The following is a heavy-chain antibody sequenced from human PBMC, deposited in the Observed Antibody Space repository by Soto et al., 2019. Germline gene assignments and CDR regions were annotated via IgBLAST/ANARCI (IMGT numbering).Heavy chain of an antibody. CDR3: TRWDALGATNH. Sequence: PSETLSLTCTVSGGSISTRSYYWGWIRQPPGKELEWIGSIYYSGSTYFNPSFRGRIALSVDTSNNQFSLTLSSVTAPDTAVYYCTRWDALGATNHWGQGTLVTVSS. CDR2: IYYSGST. D-gene: IGHD1-26*01. CDR1: GGSISTRSYY. V-gene: IGHV4-39*01. J-gene: IGHJ4*02.